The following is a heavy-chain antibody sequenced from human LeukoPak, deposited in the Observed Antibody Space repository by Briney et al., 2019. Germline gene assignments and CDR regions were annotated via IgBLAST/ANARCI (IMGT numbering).Heavy chain of an antibody. CDR1: GFTFSGSA. CDR2: IRSKANSYAT. CDR3: TSSLQGHYTGVDAFDI. V-gene: IGHV3-73*01. J-gene: IGHJ3*02. Sequence: GGSLRLSCAASGFTFSGSAMHWVRQASGKGLEWVGRIRSKANSYATAYAASVKGRFTISRDDSKNTAYLQMNSLKTEDTAVYYCTSSLQGHYTGVDAFDIWGQGTMVTVSS. D-gene: IGHD1-14*01.